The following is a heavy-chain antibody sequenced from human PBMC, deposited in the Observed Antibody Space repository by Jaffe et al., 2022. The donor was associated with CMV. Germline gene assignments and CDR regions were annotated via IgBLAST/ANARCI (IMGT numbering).Heavy chain of an antibody. J-gene: IGHJ3*02. CDR3: ARDPGGEQWLVRDAFDI. CDR1: GFTFSSYW. Sequence: EVQLVESGGGLVQPGGSLRLSCAASGFTFSSYWMHWVRQAPGKGLVWVSRINSDGSSTSYADSVKGRFTISRDNAKNTLYLQMNSLRAEDTAVYYCARDPGGEQWLVRDAFDIWGQGTMVTVSS. CDR2: INSDGSST. D-gene: IGHD6-19*01. V-gene: IGHV3-74*01.